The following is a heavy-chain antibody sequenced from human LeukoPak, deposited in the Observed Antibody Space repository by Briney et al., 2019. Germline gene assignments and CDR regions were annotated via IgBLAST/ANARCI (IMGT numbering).Heavy chain of an antibody. CDR1: GFTFSSYA. Sequence: GGSLRLSCAASGFTFSSYAMSWVRQAPGKGLEWVSAISGSGGSTYYADSVKGRFTISRDNSKNTLYLQMNSLRAEDTAVYYCAKHPYYDILTGYPCLDPWGQGTLVTVSS. CDR2: ISGSGGST. CDR3: AKHPYYDILTGYPCLDP. V-gene: IGHV3-23*01. D-gene: IGHD3-9*01. J-gene: IGHJ5*02.